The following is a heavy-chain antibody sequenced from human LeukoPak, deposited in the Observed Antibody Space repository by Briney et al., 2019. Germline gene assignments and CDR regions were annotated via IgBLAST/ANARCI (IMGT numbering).Heavy chain of an antibody. V-gene: IGHV5-51*01. CDR3: ARGKGIAGMDY. Sequence: GESLKISCKGSGYTFTSYWIAWVRQMPGKGLEWMGIIYPGNSDTTYSPSFQGQVTMSVDKSISTAYLQWGSLKAPDSAMYFCARGKGIAGMDYWGQGTLVTVSS. D-gene: IGHD6-13*01. J-gene: IGHJ4*02. CDR2: IYPGNSDT. CDR1: GYTFTSYW.